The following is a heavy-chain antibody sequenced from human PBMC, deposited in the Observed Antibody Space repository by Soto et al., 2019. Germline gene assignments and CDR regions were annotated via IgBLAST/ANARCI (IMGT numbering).Heavy chain of an antibody. V-gene: IGHV1-18*01. D-gene: IGHD3-10*01. CDR1: GYTFTSYG. CDR3: ARDMVRGGPNYYYYYGMDV. Sequence: ASVKVSCKASGYTFTSYGISWVRQAPGQGLEWMGWISAYNGNTNYAQKLQGRVTMTADTSTSTAYMELRSLRSDDTAVYYCARDMVRGGPNYYYYYGMDVWGQGTTVTSP. J-gene: IGHJ6*02. CDR2: ISAYNGNT.